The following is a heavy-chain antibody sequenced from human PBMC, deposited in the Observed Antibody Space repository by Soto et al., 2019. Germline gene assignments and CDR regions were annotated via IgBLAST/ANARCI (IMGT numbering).Heavy chain of an antibody. CDR1: GFSFSSYA. CDR2: ISGSDGKT. Sequence: DVQLLESGGGLVQPGGSLRLSCAASGFSFSSYAMSWVRQAPGKGLEWVSTISGSDGKTFYADSVKGRFSNSRDTSKNTLYLQMNSLRADDTAVYYCARWSYLDYWGQGTRVTVSS. J-gene: IGHJ4*02. V-gene: IGHV3-23*01. CDR3: ARWSYLDY. D-gene: IGHD3-3*01.